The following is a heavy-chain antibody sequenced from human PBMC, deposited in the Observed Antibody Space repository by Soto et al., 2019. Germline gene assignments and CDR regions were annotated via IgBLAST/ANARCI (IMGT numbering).Heavy chain of an antibody. D-gene: IGHD4-17*01. CDR2: IHTGNGNT. Sequence: ASVKVSCKASGYTFTSYAIDWVRQAPGQRLEWMGWIHTGNGNTKYSQKFQGRITITRDTSASTAYIELSSLSSEDTAVYFCTRDPQSLRISWYDYWG. V-gene: IGHV1-3*04. CDR1: GYTFTSYA. J-gene: IGHJ5*01. CDR3: TRDPQSLRISWYDY.